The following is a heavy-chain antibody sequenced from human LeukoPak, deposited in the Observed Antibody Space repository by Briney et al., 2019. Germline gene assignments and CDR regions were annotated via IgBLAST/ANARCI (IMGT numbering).Heavy chain of an antibody. Sequence: PSQTLSLTCAVSGGSISSGGYSWSWIRQPPGKGLEWIGYIYHSGSTYYNPSLKSRVTISVDTSKNQFSLKLSSVTAADSAVYYCARHSGVVVPAAYAFDFWAQGTMVTVSS. CDR1: GGSISSGGYS. V-gene: IGHV4-30-2*01. J-gene: IGHJ3*01. CDR3: ARHSGVVVPAAYAFDF. D-gene: IGHD2-2*01. CDR2: IYHSGST.